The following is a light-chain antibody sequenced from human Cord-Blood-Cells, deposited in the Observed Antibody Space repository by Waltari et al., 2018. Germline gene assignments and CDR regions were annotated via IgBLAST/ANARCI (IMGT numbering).Light chain of an antibody. J-gene: IGLJ1*01. V-gene: IGLV3-1*01. CDR3: QAWDSSTYV. CDR1: KLGDKY. CDR2: QDS. Sequence: SYELTQPPSVYVSPGQTASITCSGAKLGDKYACWYQQKPGQSPVLVIYQDSKRPSGIPERFSGSNSGNTATLTISGTQAMDEADYYCQAWDSSTYVFGTGTKVTVL.